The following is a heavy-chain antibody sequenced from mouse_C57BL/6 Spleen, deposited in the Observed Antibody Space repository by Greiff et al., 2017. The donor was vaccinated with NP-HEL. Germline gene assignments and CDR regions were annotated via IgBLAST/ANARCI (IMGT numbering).Heavy chain of an antibody. CDR3: ARDGPYWYFEV. D-gene: IGHD2-3*01. J-gene: IGHJ1*03. CDR1: GYAFTNYL. Sequence: VQLQQSGAELVRPGTSVKVSCKASGYAFTNYLIEWVKQRPGQGLEWIGVINPGSGGTNYNEKFKGKATLTADKSSSTAYMQLSSLTSEDSAVFICARDGPYWYFEVRGTGTTVTVSS. CDR2: INPGSGGT. V-gene: IGHV1-54*01.